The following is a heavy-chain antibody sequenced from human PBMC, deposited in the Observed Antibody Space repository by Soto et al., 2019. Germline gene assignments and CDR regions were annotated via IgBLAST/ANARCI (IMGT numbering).Heavy chain of an antibody. CDR1: GGSIRISDYF. CDR2: IYHSGST. V-gene: IGHV4-39*01. Sequence: QLQLHESGPGLVRPSETLSLTCTVSGGSIRISDYFWGWIRQPPGKALEWIASIYHSGSTYYNPSLKSRVTMSVDTSNNQFALTLNSVTAADTAVYYCARASGWFDPWGQGTLVTVSS. J-gene: IGHJ5*02. CDR3: ARASGWFDP. D-gene: IGHD7-27*01.